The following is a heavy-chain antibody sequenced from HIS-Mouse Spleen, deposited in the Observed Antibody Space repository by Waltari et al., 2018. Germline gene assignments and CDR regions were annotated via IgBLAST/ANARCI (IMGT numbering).Heavy chain of an antibody. CDR3: ARCSPVVPAASSLDY. V-gene: IGHV1-69*04. Sequence: QVQLVQSGAEVKKPGSSVKVSCKASGGTFSSYAISWVRQAPGQGLEWMGKIIPFLGIANDEQKCQGRVTITADKSPSTAYMGLSSLRSEDTAVYYCARCSPVVPAASSLDYWGQGTLVTVSS. CDR1: GGTFSSYA. J-gene: IGHJ4*02. CDR2: IIPFLGIA. D-gene: IGHD2-2*01.